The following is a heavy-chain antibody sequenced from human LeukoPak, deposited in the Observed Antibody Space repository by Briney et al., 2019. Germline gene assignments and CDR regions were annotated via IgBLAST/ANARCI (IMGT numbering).Heavy chain of an antibody. CDR2: VKSKTHGGTT. CDR3: TTGALY. J-gene: IGHJ4*02. CDR1: GLTFSGAW. Sequence: GGSLRLSCAASGLTFSGAWMSWVRQAPGKGLEWVGRVKSKTHGGTTDYTAPVKGRFTISRDDSKNTLYLQMNSLKTEDTGVYYCTTGALYWGQGTLVAVSS. V-gene: IGHV3-15*01.